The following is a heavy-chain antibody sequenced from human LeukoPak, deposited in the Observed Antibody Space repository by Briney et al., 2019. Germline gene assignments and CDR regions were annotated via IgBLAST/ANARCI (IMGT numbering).Heavy chain of an antibody. CDR2: ISSSSNTI. V-gene: IGHV3-48*04. J-gene: IGHJ6*03. CDR1: GFIFSTYS. CDR3: ARAELYYYYMDV. D-gene: IGHD1-7*01. Sequence: GGSLRLSCAASGFIFSTYSMNWVRQAPGKGLEWVSYISSSSNTIYYADSVRGRFTISSDNAKNSLYLQMNSLRAEDTAVYYCARAELYYYYMDVWGKGTTVTVSS.